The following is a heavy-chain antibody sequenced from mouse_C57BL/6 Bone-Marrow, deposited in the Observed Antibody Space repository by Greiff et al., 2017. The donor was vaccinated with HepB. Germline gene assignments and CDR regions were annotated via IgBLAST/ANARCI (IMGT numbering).Heavy chain of an antibody. CDR1: GFNIKDDY. Sequence: EVKLMESGAELVRPGASVKLSCTASGFNIKDDYMHWVKQRPEQGLEWIGWIGTENGDTEYDPKFQGKATITADTSSNTAYRQLSSLTSEDSAVYYCTTGSYGFAYWGQGTLVTVSA. CDR3: TTGSYGFAY. D-gene: IGHD1-1*02. CDR2: IGTENGDT. J-gene: IGHJ3*01. V-gene: IGHV14-4*01.